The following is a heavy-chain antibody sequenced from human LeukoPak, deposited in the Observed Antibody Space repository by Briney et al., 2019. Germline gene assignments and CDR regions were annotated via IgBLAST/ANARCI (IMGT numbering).Heavy chain of an antibody. Sequence: GGSLRLSCSASGITFSNYAMYWVRQAPGKGLKWVAVISYRGNNAYYADSMEGRFTVSRDNSKNTLYLQMNSLRAGDTAVYYCAKRYFYDSSRGAFDVWGQGTMVTVSS. CDR3: AKRYFYDSSRGAFDV. CDR1: GITFSNYA. J-gene: IGHJ3*01. D-gene: IGHD3-22*01. CDR2: ISYRGNNA. V-gene: IGHV3-30-3*01.